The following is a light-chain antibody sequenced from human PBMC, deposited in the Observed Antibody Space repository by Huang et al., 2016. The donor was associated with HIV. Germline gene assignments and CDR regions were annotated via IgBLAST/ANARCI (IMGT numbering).Light chain of an antibody. CDR1: QTVSSSN. V-gene: IGKV3-20*01. CDR2: NAF. CDR3: QQYGTSPRT. Sequence: EIVLTQSPGTLSLSPGERATLSCRASQTVSSSNLAWFQQKAGQAPRRLIYNAFRRATGIPEGFSGSGSGTDFTLTISRLEPEDFAVYYCQQYGTSPRTFGQGTKLDIK. J-gene: IGKJ1*01.